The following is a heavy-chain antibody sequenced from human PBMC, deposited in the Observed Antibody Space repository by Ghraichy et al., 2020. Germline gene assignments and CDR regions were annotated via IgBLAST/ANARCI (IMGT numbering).Heavy chain of an antibody. D-gene: IGHD5-18*01. CDR1: GFTVSSNY. V-gene: IGHV3-53*01. J-gene: IGHJ4*02. Sequence: GGSLRLSCAASGFTVSSNYMSWVRQAPGKGLEWVSVIYSGGSTYYADSVKGRFTISRDNSKNTLYLQVNSLRAEDTAVYYCARDRGGDSNGYSDYWGQGTPVTVSS. CDR2: IYSGGST. CDR3: ARDRGGDSNGYSDY.